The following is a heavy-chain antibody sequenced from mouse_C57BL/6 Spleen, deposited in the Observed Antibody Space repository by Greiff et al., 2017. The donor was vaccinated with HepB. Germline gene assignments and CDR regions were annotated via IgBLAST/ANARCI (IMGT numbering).Heavy chain of an antibody. CDR1: GYTFTSYW. D-gene: IGHD1-1*01. Sequence: QVQLQQPGAELVKPGASVKLSCKASGYTFTSYWMHWVKQRPGQGLEWIGMIHPNSGSTNYNEKFKSKATLTVDKSSSTAYMQLSSLTSEDSAVYYCAPITTVVAPYYFDYWGQGTTLTVSS. J-gene: IGHJ2*01. CDR2: IHPNSGST. V-gene: IGHV1-64*01. CDR3: APITTVVAPYYFDY.